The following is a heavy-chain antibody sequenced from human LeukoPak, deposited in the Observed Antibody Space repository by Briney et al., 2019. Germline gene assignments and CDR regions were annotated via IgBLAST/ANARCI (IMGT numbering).Heavy chain of an antibody. D-gene: IGHD4-23*01. CDR3: ARGDGGNFSDY. CDR2: IYYSGST. V-gene: IGHV4-30-4*08. J-gene: IGHJ4*02. Sequence: SETLSLTCTVSGGSISRGDYYWSWIRQPPGKGLEWVGYIYYSGSTYYNPSLKSRVTISVDTSNNQFSLKLSSVTAADTAVYYCARGDGGNFSDYWGQGTLVTVSS. CDR1: GGSISRGDYY.